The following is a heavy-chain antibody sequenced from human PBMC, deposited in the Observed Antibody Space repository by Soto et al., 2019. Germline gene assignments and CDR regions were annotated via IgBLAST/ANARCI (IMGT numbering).Heavy chain of an antibody. CDR1: GGSISSGGYY. D-gene: IGHD3-10*01. J-gene: IGHJ3*02. Sequence: TLSLTCTVSGGSISSGGYYWSWIRQHPGKGLEWIGYIYYSGSTYYNPSLKSRVTISVDTSKNQFSLKLSSVTAADTAVYYCARGKTWFGHDDAFDIWGQGTMVTVSS. V-gene: IGHV4-31*03. CDR2: IYYSGST. CDR3: ARGKTWFGHDDAFDI.